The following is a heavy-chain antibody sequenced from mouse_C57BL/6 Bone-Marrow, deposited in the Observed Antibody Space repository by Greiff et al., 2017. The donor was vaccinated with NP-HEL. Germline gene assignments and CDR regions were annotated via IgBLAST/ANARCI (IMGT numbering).Heavy chain of an antibody. CDR3: ARPCDYDLYYAMDY. D-gene: IGHD2-4*01. Sequence: DVMLVESGGGLVKPGGSLKLSCAASGFTFSDYGMHWVRQAPEKGLEWVAYISSGSSTIYYVDTVKGRFTISRDNAKNTLFLQMTSLRSEDTAMYYCARPCDYDLYYAMDYWGQGTSVTVSS. J-gene: IGHJ4*01. CDR1: GFTFSDYG. V-gene: IGHV5-17*01. CDR2: ISSGSSTI.